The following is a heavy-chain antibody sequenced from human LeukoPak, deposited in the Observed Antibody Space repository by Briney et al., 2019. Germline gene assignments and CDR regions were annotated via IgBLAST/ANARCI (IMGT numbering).Heavy chain of an antibody. D-gene: IGHD5-24*01. CDR3: ARESSRDGYNYDY. J-gene: IGHJ4*02. CDR2: IKQDGSEK. CDR1: GFTFSSYW. Sequence: GVSLRLSCAASGFTFSSYWMSWVRQAPGKGLEWVANIKQDGSEKYYVDSVKGRFTISRDNAKNSLYLQMNSLRAEDTAVYYCARESSRDGYNYDYWGQGTLVTVSS. V-gene: IGHV3-7*01.